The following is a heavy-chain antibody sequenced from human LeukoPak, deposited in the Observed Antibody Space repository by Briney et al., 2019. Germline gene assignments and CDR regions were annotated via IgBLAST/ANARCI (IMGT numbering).Heavy chain of an antibody. V-gene: IGHV3-23*01. CDR3: AEDRIAVDGTDRFEYFDY. D-gene: IGHD6-19*01. CDR1: GFTFSSYA. Sequence: PGGSLRLSCAASGFTFSSYAMGWVRQAPGKGLEWVSAISASGGNTYYADSVKGRFTISRDNSKNTLYLQLNGLRAEDTAVYYCAEDRIAVDGTDRFEYFDYWGQGTLVTVSS. J-gene: IGHJ4*02. CDR2: ISASGGNT.